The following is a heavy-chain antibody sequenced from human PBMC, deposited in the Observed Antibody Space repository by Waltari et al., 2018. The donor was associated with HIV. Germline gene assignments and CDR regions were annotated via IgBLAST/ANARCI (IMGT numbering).Heavy chain of an antibody. J-gene: IGHJ4*02. Sequence: QVQLVQSGAAVKKPGASVTVSCKASGFTFSDYYMHWVRQAPGQGLEWMGWINPNSGGTRYSEKFQGRFTMTRDTSISTAYMELFRLRFDDTAIYYCTRVFRGTINYFDSRLGHWGQGTLVTVSS. CDR1: GFTFSDYY. CDR2: INPNSGGT. CDR3: TRVFRGTINYFDSRLGH. V-gene: IGHV1-2*02. D-gene: IGHD3-22*01.